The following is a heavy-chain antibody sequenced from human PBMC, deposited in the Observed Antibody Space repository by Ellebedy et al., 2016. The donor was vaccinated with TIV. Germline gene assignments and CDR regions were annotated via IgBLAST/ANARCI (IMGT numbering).Heavy chain of an antibody. CDR3: ARRGGNGGWVATIGFGGYYGMDV. D-gene: IGHD5-12*01. Sequence: PGGSLRLSCKGSGYSFTSYWIGWVRQMPGKGLEWMGIIYPGDSDTRYSPSFQGQVTISADKSISTAYLQWSSLKASDTAMYYCARRGGNGGWVATIGFGGYYGMDVWGQGTTVTVSS. V-gene: IGHV5-51*01. CDR2: IYPGDSDT. J-gene: IGHJ6*02. CDR1: GYSFTSYW.